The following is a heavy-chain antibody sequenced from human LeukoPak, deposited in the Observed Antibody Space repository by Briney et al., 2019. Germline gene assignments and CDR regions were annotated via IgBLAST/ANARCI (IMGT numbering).Heavy chain of an antibody. Sequence: GGSLRLSCAASGFTFSTYAMSWVRQAPGKGLEWVSGISGSGGTTYYADSVKGRFTISRDNSKNSLSLQVSSLRAEDTAVYYCAKTNGYYSDWGQGTLVTVSS. CDR3: AKTNGYYSD. V-gene: IGHV3-23*01. CDR2: ISGSGGTT. J-gene: IGHJ4*02. CDR1: GFTFSTYA. D-gene: IGHD3-22*01.